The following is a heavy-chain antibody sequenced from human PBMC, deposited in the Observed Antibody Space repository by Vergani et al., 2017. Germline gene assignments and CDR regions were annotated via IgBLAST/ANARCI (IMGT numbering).Heavy chain of an antibody. CDR1: GFTFSSYG. J-gene: IGHJ6*02. V-gene: IGHV3-33*06. D-gene: IGHD6-19*01. Sequence: QVQLVESGGGVVQPGRSLRLSCAASGFTFSSYGMHWVRQAPGKGLEWVAVIWYDGSNKYYADSVKGRFTISRDNSKNTLYLQMNSLRAEDTAVYYCAKGTSSGWPNYYYGMDVWGQGTTVTVSS. CDR2: IWYDGSNK. CDR3: AKGTSSGWPNYYYGMDV.